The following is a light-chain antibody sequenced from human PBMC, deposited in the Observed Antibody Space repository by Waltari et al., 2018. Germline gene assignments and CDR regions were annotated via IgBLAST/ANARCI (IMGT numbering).Light chain of an antibody. J-gene: IGKJ2*01. CDR2: KAS. CDR1: RSISSW. Sequence: DIQMTQSPSTLSASVGDRVTITYRASRSISSWLAWYQQKPGKAPKLLIYKASSLESGVPSRFSGSGSGTEFTLTISSLQPDDFATYYCQQYNSLSTFGQGTKLEIK. V-gene: IGKV1-5*03. CDR3: QQYNSLST.